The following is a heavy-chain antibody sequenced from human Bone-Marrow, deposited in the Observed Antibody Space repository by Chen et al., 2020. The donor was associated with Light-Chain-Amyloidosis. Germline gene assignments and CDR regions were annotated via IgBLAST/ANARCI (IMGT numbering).Heavy chain of an antibody. D-gene: IGHD1-26*01. CDR2: INRSGRSI. Sequence: VHLVESGGGLVQPGGSLRLSCAGPGFRFSDYSMNWVRQAPGKGLEWLSYINRSGRSIHYADSVKGRITISRDNGKNSLYLQMNSLRAEDTVTYYCAREGVGDTDAFDIWGQGTMIIVSP. J-gene: IGHJ3*02. CDR1: GFRFSDYS. V-gene: IGHV3-48*01. CDR3: AREGVGDTDAFDI.